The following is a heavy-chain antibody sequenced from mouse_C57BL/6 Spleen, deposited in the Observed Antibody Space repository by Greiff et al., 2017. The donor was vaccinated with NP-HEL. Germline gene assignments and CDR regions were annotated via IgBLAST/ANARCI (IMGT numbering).Heavy chain of an antibody. CDR2: FYPGSGSI. D-gene: IGHD2-4*01. V-gene: IGHV1-62-2*01. J-gene: IGHJ1*03. Sequence: VQLQQSGAELVKPGASVKLSCKASGYTFTEYTIHWVKQRSGQGLEWIGWFYPGSGSIKYNEKFKDKATLTADKSSSTVYMELSRLTSEDSAVFFCARHEKGDYDGYWYFDVWGTGTTVTVSS. CDR3: ARHEKGDYDGYWYFDV. CDR1: GYTFTEYT.